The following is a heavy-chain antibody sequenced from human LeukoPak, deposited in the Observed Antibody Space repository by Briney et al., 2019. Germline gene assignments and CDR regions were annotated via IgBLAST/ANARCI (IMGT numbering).Heavy chain of an antibody. J-gene: IGHJ4*02. Sequence: GGSLRLSCAASGFTFTNYWMHWVRQTPGKGLEWVSIIHSDGSSFYPDSVKGRFTISRDNSKTTLYLQMNSLRAEDTAVYYCARVVVVAGTGWDYFDYWGQGTLVTVSS. CDR2: IHSDGSS. D-gene: IGHD2-15*01. CDR1: GFTFTNYW. CDR3: ARVVVVAGTGWDYFDY. V-gene: IGHV3-53*01.